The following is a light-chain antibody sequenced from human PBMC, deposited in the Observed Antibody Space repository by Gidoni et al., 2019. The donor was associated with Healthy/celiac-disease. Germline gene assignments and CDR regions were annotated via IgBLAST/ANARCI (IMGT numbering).Light chain of an antibody. CDR2: GAS. J-gene: IGKJ4*01. CDR3: QQYNNWPLT. V-gene: IGKV3-15*01. CDR1: QSVSSN. Sequence: EIVMTQSPATLSVSPGERATLSCRASQSVSSNVAWDQQKTGPAPRLLIYGASTRATGIPARFSGSGSGTEFTLTISSLQSEDFAVYYCQQYNNWPLTFGGGTKVEIK.